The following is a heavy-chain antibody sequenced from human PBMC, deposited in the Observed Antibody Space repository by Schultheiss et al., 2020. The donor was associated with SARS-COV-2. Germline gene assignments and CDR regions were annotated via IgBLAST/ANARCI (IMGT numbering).Heavy chain of an antibody. CDR2: INPNSGGT. V-gene: IGHV1-18*01. J-gene: IGHJ2*01. CDR1: GGTFSSYA. Sequence: ASVKVSCKASGGTFSSYAISWVRQAPGQGLEWMGWINPNSGGTNYAQKFQGRVTMTEDTSTDTAYMELGSLRSDDTAVYYCAREVSKYCDLWGRGTLVTVSS. CDR3: AREVSKYCDL.